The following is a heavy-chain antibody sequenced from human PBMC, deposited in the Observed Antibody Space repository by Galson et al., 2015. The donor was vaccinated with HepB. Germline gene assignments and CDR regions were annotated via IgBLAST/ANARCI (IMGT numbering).Heavy chain of an antibody. Sequence: SLRLSCAASGFTFSYYNMNWVRQAPGKGLEWISSISSSSTFIYFAESVKGRFTVSRDNANNSLYLQMNSLRAEDTAVYYCARDVTGYSSLPSGWFDPWGQGTLVTVSS. D-gene: IGHD6-19*01. J-gene: IGHJ5*02. V-gene: IGHV3-21*01. CDR3: ARDVTGYSSLPSGWFDP. CDR2: ISSSSTFI. CDR1: GFTFSYYN.